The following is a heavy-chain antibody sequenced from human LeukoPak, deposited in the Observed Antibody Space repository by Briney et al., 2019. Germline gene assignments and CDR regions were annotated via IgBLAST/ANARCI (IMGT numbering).Heavy chain of an antibody. Sequence: PSETLSLTCTVSGGSISSYYWSWIRQPPGKGLEWIGYIYYSGSTNCNPSLKSRVTISVDTSKNQFSLKLSSVTAADTAVYYCARDAGWYHYYYYMDVWGKGTTVTVSS. V-gene: IGHV4-59*12. CDR2: IYYSGST. D-gene: IGHD6-19*01. CDR1: GGSISSYY. J-gene: IGHJ6*03. CDR3: ARDAGWYHYYYYMDV.